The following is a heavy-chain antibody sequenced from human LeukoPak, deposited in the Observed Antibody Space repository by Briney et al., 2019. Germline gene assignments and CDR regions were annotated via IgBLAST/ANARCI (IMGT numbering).Heavy chain of an antibody. CDR3: ARGPSTRFGS. V-gene: IGHV4-4*07. CDR1: GGSITSYY. CDR2: IYVSGST. D-gene: IGHD2-2*01. Sequence: SETLSLTCSVSGGSITSYYWSWIRQPAGKGLEWIGRIYVSGSTNYNPSLKSRVTLSADTSRNQFSLKLSSVTAADTAVYYCARGPSTRFGSWGQGTLVTVSS. J-gene: IGHJ4*02.